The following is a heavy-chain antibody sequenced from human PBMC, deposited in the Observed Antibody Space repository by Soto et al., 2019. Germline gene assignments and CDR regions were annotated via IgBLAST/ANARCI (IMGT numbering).Heavy chain of an antibody. Sequence: SVKVSCKASGGTFSSYAISWVRQAPGQGLEWMGGIIPIFGTANYAQKFQGRVTITADESTSTAYMELSSLRSEDTAVYYCARRLYYYDSSGYYPGPYFDYWGQGTLVTVSS. CDR3: ARRLYYYDSSGYYPGPYFDY. J-gene: IGHJ4*02. CDR2: IIPIFGTA. V-gene: IGHV1-69*13. CDR1: GGTFSSYA. D-gene: IGHD3-22*01.